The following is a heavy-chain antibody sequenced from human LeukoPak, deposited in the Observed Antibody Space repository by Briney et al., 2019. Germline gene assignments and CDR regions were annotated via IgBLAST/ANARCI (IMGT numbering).Heavy chain of an antibody. D-gene: IGHD5-18*01. Sequence: ASVKVSCKASGYTFTGYYMHWVRQAPGQGLEWMGWINPNSGGTNYAQKFQGRVTMTRDTSISTAYMELSRLRSDDTAVYYCARAGSARGYSYGFHGNWFDPWGQGTLVTVSS. V-gene: IGHV1-2*02. CDR1: GYTFTGYY. CDR3: ARAGSARGYSYGFHGNWFDP. CDR2: INPNSGGT. J-gene: IGHJ5*02.